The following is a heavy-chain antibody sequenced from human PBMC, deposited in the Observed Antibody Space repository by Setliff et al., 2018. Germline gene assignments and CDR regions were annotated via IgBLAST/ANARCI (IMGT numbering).Heavy chain of an antibody. V-gene: IGHV3-7*03. Sequence: GGSLRLSCAASGLTFSTYWMNWVRQAPGKGLEWVANINHAGSDKYYVDSVKGRFTISRDNAKNSLYLQMNSLRAEDTAVYYCARGTAMDHWGQGTRVTVSS. CDR2: INHAGSDK. D-gene: IGHD5-18*01. CDR3: ARGTAMDH. CDR1: GLTFSTYW. J-gene: IGHJ4*02.